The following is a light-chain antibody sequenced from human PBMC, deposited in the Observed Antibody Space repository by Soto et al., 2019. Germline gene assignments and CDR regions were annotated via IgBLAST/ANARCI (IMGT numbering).Light chain of an antibody. CDR1: QGIAPY. J-gene: IGKJ4*01. CDR3: QKYNSAAHT. Sequence: DVQMTQSPSSLSAFVGDRVTITCRASQGIAPYLAWFQQKPGKVPKLLIFATSTLQSGVPSRFSVSGFGTGFTLTINILPPADFRTYYCQKYNSAAHTFCGWTKVEIK. V-gene: IGKV1-27*01. CDR2: ATS.